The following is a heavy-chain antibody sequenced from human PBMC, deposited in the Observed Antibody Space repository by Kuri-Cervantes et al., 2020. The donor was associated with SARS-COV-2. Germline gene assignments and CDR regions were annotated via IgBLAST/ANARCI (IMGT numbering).Heavy chain of an antibody. CDR3: AKDRIGVFGVEYYYGMDV. CDR1: GFTFSSYG. CDR2: ISYDGSNK. Sequence: GESLKISCAASGFTFSSYGMHWVRQAPGKGLEWVAVISYDGSNKYYADSVRGRFTISRDNSRNTLYLQTNSLRAEDTAVYYCAKDRIGVFGVEYYYGMDVWGQGTTVTVSS. J-gene: IGHJ6*02. V-gene: IGHV3-30*18. D-gene: IGHD3-3*01.